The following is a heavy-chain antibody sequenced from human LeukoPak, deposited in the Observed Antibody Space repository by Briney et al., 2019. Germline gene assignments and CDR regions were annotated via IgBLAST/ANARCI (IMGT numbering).Heavy chain of an antibody. V-gene: IGHV3-21*01. CDR3: AKAEYYDILTGYSSYYYYYMDV. CDR2: ISSSSRFI. D-gene: IGHD3-9*01. CDR1: GFTFNSYS. J-gene: IGHJ6*03. Sequence: GGSLRLSCAASGFTFNSYSMNWFRQAPGKGLEWVSSISSSSRFIYYADSVKGRFTISRDNAKNSLYLQMTSLRAEDTAVYYCAKAEYYDILTGYSSYYYYYMDVWGKGTTVTISS.